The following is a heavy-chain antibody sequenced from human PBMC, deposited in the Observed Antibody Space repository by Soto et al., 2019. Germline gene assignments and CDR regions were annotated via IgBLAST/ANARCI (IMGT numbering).Heavy chain of an antibody. V-gene: IGHV1-69*13. CDR3: ASSLNYYDSSGYYPSAHYFDY. CDR2: IIPIFGTA. Sequence: ASVKVSCKASGGTLSSYAISWVRQAPGQGLEWMGGIIPIFGTANYAQKFQGRVTITADESTSTAYMELSSLRSEDTAVYYCASSLNYYDSSGYYPSAHYFDYWGQGTLVTVSS. D-gene: IGHD3-22*01. J-gene: IGHJ4*02. CDR1: GGTLSSYA.